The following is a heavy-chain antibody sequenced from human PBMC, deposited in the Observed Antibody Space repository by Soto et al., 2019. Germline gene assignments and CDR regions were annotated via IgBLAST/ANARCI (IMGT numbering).Heavy chain of an antibody. Sequence: GGSLRLSCAASGFTFSTFEMNWVRQAPGKGLEWVSKIGSSGSSIWYADSVKGRFTISGDNAKNSLYLQMNSLRGDDTAVYYCARATYTSSYHFDSWGQGTLVTVSS. CDR1: GFTFSTFE. CDR2: IGSSGSSI. CDR3: ARATYTSSYHFDS. J-gene: IGHJ4*02. V-gene: IGHV3-48*03. D-gene: IGHD6-6*01.